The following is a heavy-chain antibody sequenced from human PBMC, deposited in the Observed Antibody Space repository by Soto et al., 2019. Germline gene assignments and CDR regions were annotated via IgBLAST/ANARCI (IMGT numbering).Heavy chain of an antibody. CDR2: IFSDGRT. CDR1: GFTVSSNY. V-gene: IGHV3-66*01. D-gene: IGHD3-16*01. J-gene: IGHJ4*02. Sequence: GGSLRLSCAASGFTVSSNYMTWVLRAPGKGLEWVSVIFSDGRTYSADSVRGRFTISRDNSKNTLYLQMNDLRAEDTAVYYCAKSSLLGDYIWRILAYRCQGALVTVSS. CDR3: AKSSLLGDYIWRILAY.